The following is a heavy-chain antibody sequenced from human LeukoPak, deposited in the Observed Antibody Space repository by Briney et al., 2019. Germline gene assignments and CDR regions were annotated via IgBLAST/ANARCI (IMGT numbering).Heavy chain of an antibody. CDR2: MNPNSGNT. D-gene: IGHD3-10*01. Sequence: GASVSVSCKASGYTFTSYDINWVRQAPGQGLEWMGWMNPNSGNTNYAQKLQGRVTMTTDTSTSTAYMELRSLRSDDTAVYYCARDRGLSMVRGVDFDYWGQGTLSPSPQ. J-gene: IGHJ4*02. V-gene: IGHV1-18*01. CDR1: GYTFTSYD. CDR3: ARDRGLSMVRGVDFDY.